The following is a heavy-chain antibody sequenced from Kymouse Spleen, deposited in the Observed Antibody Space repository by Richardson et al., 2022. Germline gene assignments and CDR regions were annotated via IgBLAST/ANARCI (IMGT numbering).Heavy chain of an antibody. J-gene: IGHJ6*02. CDR1: GFTFSSYG. Sequence: QVQLVESGGGVVQPGRSLRLSCAASGFTFSSYGMHWVRQAPGKGLEWVAVIWYDGSNKYYADSVKGRFTISRDNSKNTLYLQMNSLRAEDTAVYYCARDPYSSYYDILTGYSHYGMDVWGQGTTVTVSS. V-gene: IGHV3-33*01. D-gene: IGHD3-9*01. CDR3: ARDPYSSYYDILTGYSHYGMDV. CDR2: IWYDGSNK.